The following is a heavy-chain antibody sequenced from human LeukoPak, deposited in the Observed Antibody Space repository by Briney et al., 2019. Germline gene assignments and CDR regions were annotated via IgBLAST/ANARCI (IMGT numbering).Heavy chain of an antibody. CDR2: IKSDGTT. CDR1: GFTFSSAW. J-gene: IGHJ4*02. V-gene: IGHV3-74*01. Sequence: GGSLRLSCAASGFTFSSAWMHWVRQTPGKGLVWVSRIKSDGTTNYADSVKGRFTISRDNAKNTLYLQMNNLRAEDTAVYYCARDGSYKFDYWGQGTLATVSS. CDR3: ARDGSYKFDY. D-gene: IGHD1-26*01.